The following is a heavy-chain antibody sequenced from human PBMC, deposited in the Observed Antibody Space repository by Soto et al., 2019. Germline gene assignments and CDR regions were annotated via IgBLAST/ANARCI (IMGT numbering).Heavy chain of an antibody. J-gene: IGHJ6*02. D-gene: IGHD6-6*01. CDR1: GYSLASYW. Sequence: ESLKISFQGSGYSLASYWIGWVRQIPGKDLEWMGIIYPGDSDTRYSPSFQGQVTISADKSLRTAYLQWTSLKASDTALYYCARTRSFTLGFYYDGMDVWGQGTTVTVSS. CDR3: ARTRSFTLGFYYDGMDV. V-gene: IGHV5-51*01. CDR2: IYPGDSDT.